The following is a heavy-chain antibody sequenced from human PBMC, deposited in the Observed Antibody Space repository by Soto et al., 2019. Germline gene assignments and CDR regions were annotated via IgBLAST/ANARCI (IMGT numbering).Heavy chain of an antibody. V-gene: IGHV1-3*01. Sequence: ASVKVACKASGYTFTSYAMHWVRQAPGQRLEWMGWINAGNGNTKYSQKFQGRVTITRDTSASTAYMELSSLKLTSLSAADTAVYYCARGGCSSCRFDPWGQGLLVTVSS. J-gene: IGHJ5*02. D-gene: IGHD6-6*01. CDR1: GYTFTSYA. CDR2: INAGNGNT. CDR3: ARGGCSSCRFDP.